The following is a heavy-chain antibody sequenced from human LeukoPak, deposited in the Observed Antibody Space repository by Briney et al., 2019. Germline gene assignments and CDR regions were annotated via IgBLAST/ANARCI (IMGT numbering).Heavy chain of an antibody. Sequence: GGSLRLSCVASGFTFSDCYMSWIRQAPGKGLEWVSYISPDDTDVDYADSLKGRFTISRDNAKNSLFLQMNSLRAEDTAVYYCARNHGDYWGQGTVVTVSS. CDR2: ISPDDTDV. CDR3: ARNHGDY. J-gene: IGHJ4*02. V-gene: IGHV3-11*04. CDR1: GFTFSDCY. D-gene: IGHD1-14*01.